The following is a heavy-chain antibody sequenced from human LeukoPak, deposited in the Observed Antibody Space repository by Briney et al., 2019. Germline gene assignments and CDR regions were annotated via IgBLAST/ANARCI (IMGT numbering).Heavy chain of an antibody. Sequence: GGSLRLSCVASGFTFSDCYMSWIRQAPGKGLEWVSYISPDDTDVDYADSLKGRFTISRDNAKNSLFLQMNSLRAEDTAVYYCARNHGDYWGQGTVVTVSS. CDR2: ISPDDTDV. CDR3: ARNHGDY. J-gene: IGHJ4*02. V-gene: IGHV3-11*04. CDR1: GFTFSDCY. D-gene: IGHD1-14*01.